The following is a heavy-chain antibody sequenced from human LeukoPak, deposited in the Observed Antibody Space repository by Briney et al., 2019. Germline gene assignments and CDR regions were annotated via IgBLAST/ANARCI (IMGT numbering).Heavy chain of an antibody. CDR1: GGSISSYY. Sequence: SETLSLTCTVSGGSISSYYWSWIRQPPGKGLEWIGYIYYSGSTNYNPSLKSRVTISVDTSKNQFSLKLSSVTAADTAVYYCASNEEGDSSGYIDWGQGTLVTVSS. CDR3: ASNEEGDSSGYID. D-gene: IGHD3-22*01. CDR2: IYYSGST. V-gene: IGHV4-59*01. J-gene: IGHJ4*02.